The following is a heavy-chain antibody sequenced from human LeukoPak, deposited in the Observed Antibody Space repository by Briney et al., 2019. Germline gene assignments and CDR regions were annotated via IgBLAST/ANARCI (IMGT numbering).Heavy chain of an antibody. V-gene: IGHV3-9*01. CDR1: GFTFSSYA. CDR3: AKDADSSGYYGMDV. D-gene: IGHD3-22*01. Sequence: GACLRLSCAASGFTFSSYAMSWVRQAPGKGLGWVSGISWNSGTIGYADSVKGRFTISRDNAKNSLYLQMNSLRAEDTALYYCAKDADSSGYYGMDVWGQGTTVTVS. J-gene: IGHJ6*02. CDR2: ISWNSGTI.